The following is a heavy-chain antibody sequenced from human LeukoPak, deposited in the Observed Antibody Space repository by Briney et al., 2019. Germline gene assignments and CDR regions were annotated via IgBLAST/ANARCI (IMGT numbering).Heavy chain of an antibody. J-gene: IGHJ4*02. CDR2: ISGSGGST. D-gene: IGHD6-19*01. CDR3: AKDFRAVAGNGEFDY. V-gene: IGHV3-23*01. Sequence: PGGSLRLSCAASGFTFSSYAMHWVRQAPGKGLEWVSAISGSGGSTYYADSVKGRFTISRDNSKNTLYLQMNSLRAEDTAVYYCAKDFRAVAGNGEFDYWGQGTLVTVSS. CDR1: GFTFSSYA.